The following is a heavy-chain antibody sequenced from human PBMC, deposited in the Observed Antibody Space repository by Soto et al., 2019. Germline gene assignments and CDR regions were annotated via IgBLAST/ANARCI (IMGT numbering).Heavy chain of an antibody. D-gene: IGHD5-18*01. CDR2: IYPGDSDT. V-gene: IGHV5-51*01. Sequence: GESLKISCKGSGYSFTSYWIGWVRQMPGKGLEWMGIIYPGDSDTRYSPSFQGQVTISADKSISTAYLQWSSLKASDTAMYYCATCRLGYSYGYDYYYYYGMDVWGQGTTVTVSS. CDR3: ATCRLGYSYGYDYYYYYGMDV. J-gene: IGHJ6*02. CDR1: GYSFTSYW.